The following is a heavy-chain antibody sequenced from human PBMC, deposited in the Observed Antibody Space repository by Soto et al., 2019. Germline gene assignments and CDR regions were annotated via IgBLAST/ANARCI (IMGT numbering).Heavy chain of an antibody. CDR2: ISSSGSYI. J-gene: IGHJ4*02. D-gene: IGHD3-9*01. Sequence: EVQLVESGGGLVKPGGSLRLSCAASGFTFSSYSMNWVRQAPGKGLEWVSLISSSGSYIYYAGSVKGRFTISRDNAKNSLFLQMNSLRAEDTAVYYCARDSGTYYDFLTGYRGTPDWWGQGTLVTVSS. CDR1: GFTFSSYS. V-gene: IGHV3-21*01. CDR3: ARDSGTYYDFLTGYRGTPDW.